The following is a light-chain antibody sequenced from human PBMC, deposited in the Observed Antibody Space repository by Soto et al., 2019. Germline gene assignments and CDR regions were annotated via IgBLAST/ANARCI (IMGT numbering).Light chain of an antibody. CDR2: DVS. CDR1: SSDVGGYNY. CDR3: SSYTASSTLGV. V-gene: IGLV2-14*03. Sequence: QSALTQPASVSGSRGQSITISCTGTSSDVGGYNYVSWYQHHPGKAPKLVIFDVSNRPSGVSNRFSGSKSGNTASLTISGLQAEDEADYYCSSYTASSTLGVFGGGTQLTVL. J-gene: IGLJ3*02.